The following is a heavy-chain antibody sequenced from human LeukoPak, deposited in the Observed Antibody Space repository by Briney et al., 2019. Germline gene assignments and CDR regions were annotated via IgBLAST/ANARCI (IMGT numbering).Heavy chain of an antibody. CDR3: AKRGYYYDSSGYYYFDY. J-gene: IGHJ4*02. V-gene: IGHV3-23*01. CDR1: GFTFSTYA. Sequence: GGSLRLSCAASGFTFSTYAMNWVRQAPGKGLEWVSTISGSGGSIYYADSVRGRFTISRDNSKNTLYLQMNSLRAEDTAVYYCAKRGYYYDSSGYYYFDYWGQGTLVTVSS. CDR2: ISGSGGSI. D-gene: IGHD3-22*01.